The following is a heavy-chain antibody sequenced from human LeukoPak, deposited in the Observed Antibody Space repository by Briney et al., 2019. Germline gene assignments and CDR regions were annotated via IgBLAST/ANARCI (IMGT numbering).Heavy chain of an antibody. CDR1: GGSFSGYY. Sequence: SETLSLNCAVYGGSFSGYYWSWIRQPPGKGLEWIGYLYYSGSTNYNPSLKSRVTISVGTSKNQFSLKLSSVTAADTAVYYCARTTEGGYTYDYFYYYYMDVWGKGTTVTISS. CDR3: ARTTEGGYTYDYFYYYYMDV. D-gene: IGHD5-18*01. CDR2: LYYSGST. V-gene: IGHV4-59*01. J-gene: IGHJ6*03.